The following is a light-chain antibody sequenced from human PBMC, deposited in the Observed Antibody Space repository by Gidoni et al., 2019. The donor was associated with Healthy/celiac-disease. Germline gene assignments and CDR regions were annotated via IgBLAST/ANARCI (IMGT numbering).Light chain of an antibody. CDR2: WAS. Sequence: DIVMTQSPASLAVSLGERATINCKSSQSVLYSSNNKNYLAWFQQKPGQPPKLLIYWASTRESGVPDRFSGSGSGTDFTLTISSLQAEDVAVYYCQQYYRTPLTFXGXTKVEIK. J-gene: IGKJ4*02. CDR3: QQYYRTPLT. CDR1: QSVLYSSNNKNY. V-gene: IGKV4-1*01.